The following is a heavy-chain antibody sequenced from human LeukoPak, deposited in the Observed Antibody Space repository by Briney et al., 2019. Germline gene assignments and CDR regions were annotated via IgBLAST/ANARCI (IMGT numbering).Heavy chain of an antibody. Sequence: GGSLRLSCAASGFTFSDYYMSWIRQAPGKGLEWVSYVSSSGATIYYADSVKGRFTISRDNSKNSLYLQMNSLRAEDTAVYYCARGAYDSSGFNWFDPWGQGTLVTVSS. CDR2: VSSSGATI. D-gene: IGHD3-22*01. V-gene: IGHV3-11*01. CDR3: ARGAYDSSGFNWFDP. CDR1: GFTFSDYY. J-gene: IGHJ5*02.